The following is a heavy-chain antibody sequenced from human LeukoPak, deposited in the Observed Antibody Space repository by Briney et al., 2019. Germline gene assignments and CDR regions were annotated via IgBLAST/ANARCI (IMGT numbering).Heavy chain of an antibody. CDR1: GGSISSYY. D-gene: IGHD2-21*02. Sequence: SETLSLTCAVSGGSISSYYWSWIRQPPGKGLEWIGYIYYSGSTNYNPSLKSRVTISVDTSKNQFSLKLSSVTAADTAVYYCARGRRVTPSAYYMNVWGKGTTVTVSS. CDR2: IYYSGST. V-gene: IGHV4-59*12. CDR3: ARGRRVTPSAYYMNV. J-gene: IGHJ6*03.